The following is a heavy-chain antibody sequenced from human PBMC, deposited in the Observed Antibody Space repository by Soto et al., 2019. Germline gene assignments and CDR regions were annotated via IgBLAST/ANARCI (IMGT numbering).Heavy chain of an antibody. J-gene: IGHJ4*02. CDR1: GYTFTSYG. CDR3: ARGRYGDY. D-gene: IGHD1-1*01. CDR2: ISAHNGNT. V-gene: IGHV1-18*01. Sequence: QVHLVQSGAEVKKPGASVKVSCKASGYTFTSYGITWVRQATGQGLEWMGWISAHNGNTDYAQKLQGRVIVTRDTSTSTAYMELRSLISDDTAVYYCARGRYGDYWGQGALVTGSS.